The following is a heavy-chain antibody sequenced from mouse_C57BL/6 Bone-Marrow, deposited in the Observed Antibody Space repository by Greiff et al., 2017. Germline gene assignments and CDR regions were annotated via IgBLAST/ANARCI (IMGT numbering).Heavy chain of an antibody. J-gene: IGHJ1*03. D-gene: IGHD1-1*01. Sequence: VQLQQSGPELVKPGASVKLSCKASGYTFTSFDINWVKQRPGQGLEWIGLVYPRYGSTKYNETFKGKATLTVDTSSSTAYMELHSLTSEDSAVDFCARDYGSSYWYFDVWGTGTTVTVSS. V-gene: IGHV1-85*01. CDR1: GYTFTSFD. CDR2: VYPRYGST. CDR3: ARDYGSSYWYFDV.